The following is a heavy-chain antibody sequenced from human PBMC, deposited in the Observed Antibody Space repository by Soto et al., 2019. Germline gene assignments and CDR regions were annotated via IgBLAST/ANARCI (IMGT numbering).Heavy chain of an antibody. Sequence: SETLSLTCTVSGGSISSYYWSWIRQPPGKGLEWIGYIYYSGSTNYNPSLKSRVTISVDTSKTQFSLKLSSVTAADTAVYYCASASGWYWFDPWGQGTLVTVSS. J-gene: IGHJ5*02. CDR2: IYYSGST. CDR1: GGSISSYY. D-gene: IGHD6-19*01. V-gene: IGHV4-59*08. CDR3: ASASGWYWFDP.